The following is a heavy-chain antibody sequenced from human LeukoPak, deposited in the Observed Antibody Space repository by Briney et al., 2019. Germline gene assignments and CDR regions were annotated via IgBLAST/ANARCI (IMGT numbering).Heavy chain of an antibody. CDR3: AREPHNMGYMDV. D-gene: IGHD2-21*01. V-gene: IGHV4-59*12. CDR2: IYYSGST. Sequence: SETLSLTCTVSGGSISSYYWSWIRQPPGKGLEWIGYIYYSGSTNYNPSLKSRVTISVDTSKNQFSLKLSSVTAADTAVYYCAREPHNMGYMDVWGKGTTVTVSS. J-gene: IGHJ6*03. CDR1: GGSISSYY.